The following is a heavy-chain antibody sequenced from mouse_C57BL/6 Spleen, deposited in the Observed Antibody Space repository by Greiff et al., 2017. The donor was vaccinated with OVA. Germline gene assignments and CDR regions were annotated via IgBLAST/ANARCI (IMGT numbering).Heavy chain of an antibody. CDR1: GYTFTSYT. V-gene: IGHV1-4*01. CDR3: ARGDGYYDAMDY. J-gene: IGHJ4*01. CDR2: INPSSGYT. D-gene: IGHD2-3*01. Sequence: VQLQQSGAELARPGASVKMSCKASGYTFTSYTMHWVKQRPGQGLEWIGYINPSSGYTKYNQKFKDKATLTADKSSSTAYMQLSSLTSEDSAVYYCARGDGYYDAMDYWGQGTSVTVSS.